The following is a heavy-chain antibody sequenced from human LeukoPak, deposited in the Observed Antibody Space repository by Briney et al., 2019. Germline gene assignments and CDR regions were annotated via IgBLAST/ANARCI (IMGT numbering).Heavy chain of an antibody. CDR2: IYHSGST. CDR3: ATQSGGYYSSGFDY. D-gene: IGHD1-26*01. CDR1: GGSISSGGYY. V-gene: IGHV4-30-2*01. Sequence: SETLSLTCTVSGGSISSGGYYWSWIRQPPGKGLEWIGYIYHSGSTYYNPSLKSRVTISVDRSKNQFSLKLSSVTAADTAVYYCATQSGGYYSSGFDYWGQGTLVTVSS. J-gene: IGHJ4*02.